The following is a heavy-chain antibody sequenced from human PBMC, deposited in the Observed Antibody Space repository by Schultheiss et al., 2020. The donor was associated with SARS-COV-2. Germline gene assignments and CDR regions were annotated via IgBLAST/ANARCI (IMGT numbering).Heavy chain of an antibody. V-gene: IGHV3-23*01. CDR3: AREGGSYSYGMDV. CDR2: ISGSGGST. CDR1: GFTVSSNY. Sequence: GESLKISCVASGFTVSSNYMSWVRQAPGKGLEWVSAISGSGGSTYYADSVKGRFTISRDNSKNTLYLQMNSLRAEDTAVYYCAREGGSYSYGMDVWGQGTTVTVSS. J-gene: IGHJ6*02. D-gene: IGHD1-26*01.